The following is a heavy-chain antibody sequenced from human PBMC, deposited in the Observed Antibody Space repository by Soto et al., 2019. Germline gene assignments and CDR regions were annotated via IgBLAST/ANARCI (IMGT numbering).Heavy chain of an antibody. CDR1: GYSFTSYW. CDR2: IYPGDSDT. D-gene: IGHD1-26*01. V-gene: IGHV5-51*01. Sequence: RGESLKISCKGSGYSFTSYWIGWVRQMPGKGLEWMGTIYPGDSDTRYSPSFQGQVTISADKSISTAYLQWSSLKASDTAMYYCARHREGFYYYYYGMDVWGQGTTVTVSS. CDR3: ARHREGFYYYYYGMDV. J-gene: IGHJ6*02.